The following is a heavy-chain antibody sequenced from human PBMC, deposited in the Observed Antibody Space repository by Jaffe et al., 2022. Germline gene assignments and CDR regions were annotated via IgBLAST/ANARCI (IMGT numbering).Heavy chain of an antibody. V-gene: IGHV5-51*03. CDR3: ARLSLGYSGYELGY. CDR1: GYTFTRYW. J-gene: IGHJ4*02. CDR2: IYGSDSDT. Sequence: EVQLVQSGAEVKKAGDSLKISCKASGYTFTRYWIGWVRQRPGKGLEWMGIIYGSDSDTRYSPSFQGQVTISADKSIGTAYVQWSSLKASDTAIYYCARLSLGYSGYELGYWGQGTLVTVSS. D-gene: IGHD5-12*01.